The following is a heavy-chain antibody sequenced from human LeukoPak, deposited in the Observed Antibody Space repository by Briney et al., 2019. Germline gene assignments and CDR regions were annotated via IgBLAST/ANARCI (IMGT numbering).Heavy chain of an antibody. D-gene: IGHD4-17*01. V-gene: IGHV3-30*02. CDR2: IRYDGSNK. J-gene: IGHJ3*02. CDR3: AKCMTTVPRAAFDI. Sequence: PGGSLRLSCAASGFTFSSYGMHWVRQAPGKGLEWVAFIRYDGSNKYYADSVKGRFTISRDNSKNTLYLQMNSLTAEDTAVYYCAKCMTTVPRAAFDIWGQGTMVTVSS. CDR1: GFTFSSYG.